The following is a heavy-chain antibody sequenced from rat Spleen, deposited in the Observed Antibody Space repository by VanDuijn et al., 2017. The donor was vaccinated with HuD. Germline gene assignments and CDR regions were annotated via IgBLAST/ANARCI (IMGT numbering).Heavy chain of an antibody. CDR3: ARGTYYGYNYYFDY. CDR2: IWRGGRT. D-gene: IGHD1-9*01. V-gene: IGHV2-15*01. Sequence: QVQLKESGPGLVQPSQTLSLTCTVSGFSLTSYHVSWVRQPPGKGLERMGAIWRGGRTDYDSAHKCRLSISKDTSKSQVFLKINSLQTEDTATYYCARGTYYGYNYYFDYWGQGVMVTVSS. CDR1: GFSLTSYH. J-gene: IGHJ2*01.